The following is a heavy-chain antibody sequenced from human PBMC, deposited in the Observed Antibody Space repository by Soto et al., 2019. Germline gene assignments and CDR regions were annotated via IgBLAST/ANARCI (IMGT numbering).Heavy chain of an antibody. D-gene: IGHD4-17*01. Sequence: PSETLSLTSTVSGGSISSYYWRWIRQPPGKGLEWIGYIYYSGSTNYNPSLKSRVTISVDTSKNQFSLKLSSVTAADTAVYYCARRYGVYFDYWGQGTLVTVSS. V-gene: IGHV4-59*08. CDR1: GGSISSYY. CDR3: ARRYGVYFDY. CDR2: IYYSGST. J-gene: IGHJ4*02.